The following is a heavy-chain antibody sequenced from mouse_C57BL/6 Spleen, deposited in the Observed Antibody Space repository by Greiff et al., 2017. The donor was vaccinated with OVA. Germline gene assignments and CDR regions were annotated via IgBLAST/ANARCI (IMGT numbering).Heavy chain of an antibody. CDR2: INPSNGGP. CDR3: ARGEDMVTPAWFAY. CDR1: GYTFTSYW. Sequence: QVQLQQPGTELVKPGASVKLSCKASGYTFTSYWMHWVKQRPGQGLEWIGNINPSNGGPNYNEKFKSKATRTVDKSSSTAYMQLSSLTSEDSAVYYCARGEDMVTPAWFAYWGQGTLVTVSA. J-gene: IGHJ3*01. V-gene: IGHV1-53*01. D-gene: IGHD2-13*01.